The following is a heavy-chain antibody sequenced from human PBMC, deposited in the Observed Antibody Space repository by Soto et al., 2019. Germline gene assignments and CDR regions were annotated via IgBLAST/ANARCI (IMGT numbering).Heavy chain of an antibody. CDR3: ASSHAGAHITAAVH. D-gene: IGHD6-13*01. V-gene: IGHV4-30-2*01. J-gene: IGHJ4*02. Sequence: LRLSCAASGFTFNNHGMSWVRQAPGKGLEWIGYIYHSGSTYYNPSLKSRVTISVDRSKNQFSLKLSSVTAADTAVYYCASSHAGAHITAAVHWGQGTLVTVSS. CDR2: IYHSGST. CDR1: GFTFNNHG.